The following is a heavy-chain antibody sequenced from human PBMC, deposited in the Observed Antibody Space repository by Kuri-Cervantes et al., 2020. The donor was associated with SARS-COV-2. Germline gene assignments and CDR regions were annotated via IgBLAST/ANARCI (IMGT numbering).Heavy chain of an antibody. D-gene: IGHD6-19*01. CDR1: GFNFSRTD. Sequence: GESLKISCAASGFNFSRTDMHWVRQAPGKGLEWVAVISHDGKNKKCIASGKGRFTISRDNSKNTLYLQMNSLRAEDTAVYYCAKHSGWYSARTGLDYWGQGTLVTVSS. V-gene: IGHV3-30*18. CDR2: ISHDGKNK. J-gene: IGHJ4*02. CDR3: AKHSGWYSARTGLDY.